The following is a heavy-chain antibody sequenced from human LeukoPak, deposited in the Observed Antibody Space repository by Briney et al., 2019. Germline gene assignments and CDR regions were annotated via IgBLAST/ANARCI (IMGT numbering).Heavy chain of an antibody. Sequence: GASVKVCCKTSGYTFTSYDLNWVRQATGQGLEWMGWMNPNSGKTGYAQKFQGRVTMTRNTSISTAYMELSSLRSEDTAVYYCARGVVVRGVPFRHYYYYYMDVWGKGTTVTISS. D-gene: IGHD3-10*01. J-gene: IGHJ6*03. CDR2: MNPNSGKT. V-gene: IGHV1-8*01. CDR3: ARGVVVRGVPFRHYYYYYMDV. CDR1: GYTFTSYD.